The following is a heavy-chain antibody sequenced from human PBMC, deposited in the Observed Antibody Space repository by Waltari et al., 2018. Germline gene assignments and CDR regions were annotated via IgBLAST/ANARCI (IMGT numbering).Heavy chain of an antibody. CDR1: GFTFSTNA. J-gene: IGHJ4*02. Sequence: EVQVLESGGGLVQPGGSLRLSCAASGFTFSTNAMTWVRQAPGKGLRWVSTIKGIGGNTYHADSVKCRFTISRDNSKNTLYLQMNSLRAEDTAIYYCAKDSSTLHYFDYWGQGTLVTVSS. CDR3: AKDSSTLHYFDY. CDR2: IKGIGGNT. D-gene: IGHD3-16*01. V-gene: IGHV3-23*01.